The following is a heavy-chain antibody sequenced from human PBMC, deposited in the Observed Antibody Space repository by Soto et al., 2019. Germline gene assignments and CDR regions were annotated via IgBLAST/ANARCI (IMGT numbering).Heavy chain of an antibody. D-gene: IGHD6-25*01. CDR3: ARLPNKRRQH. CDR2: ISNAGSST. Sequence: EVQLVESGGGLVQPGGSLRLSCVASGFTFSSYCMHWVRQAPGKGLVWVSSISNAGSSTYSDPVKGRFTISRDNAKSTLYLDMNCRGAEVTAFSYCARLPNKRRQHLGECTLV. J-gene: IGHJ1*01. V-gene: IGHV3-74*01. CDR1: GFTFSSYC.